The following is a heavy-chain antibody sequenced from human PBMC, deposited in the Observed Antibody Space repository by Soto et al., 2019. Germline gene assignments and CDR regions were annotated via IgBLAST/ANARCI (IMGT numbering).Heavy chain of an antibody. V-gene: IGHV3-23*01. CDR1: GFTFSNYA. D-gene: IGHD3-22*01. CDR3: AKDRAYDSSGYYHGPFDY. J-gene: IGHJ4*02. CDR2: ISGGDGST. Sequence: EVQLLESGGGLVQPGGSLRLSCAASGFTFSNYAMSWVRQAPGKGLEWVSAISGGDGSTYYADSVKGRFTISRDNSKNTLYLQMNSLRAEDTALYYCAKDRAYDSSGYYHGPFDYWGQGTLVTVSS.